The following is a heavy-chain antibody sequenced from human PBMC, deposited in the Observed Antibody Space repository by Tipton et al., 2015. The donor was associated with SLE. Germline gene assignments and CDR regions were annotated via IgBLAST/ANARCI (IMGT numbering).Heavy chain of an antibody. CDR2: IYHSGIT. V-gene: IGHV4-38-2*01. CDR1: GYSVSTAYY. Sequence: TLSLTCAVSGYSVSTAYYWGWIRQPPGKGLEWIGTIYHSGITFYNASPQTRVTISLDTSKNQLSLSLTSVTAADTAMYYCARGHPGNSFDYWGQGTLVTASS. J-gene: IGHJ4*02. D-gene: IGHD1-14*01. CDR3: ARGHPGNSFDY.